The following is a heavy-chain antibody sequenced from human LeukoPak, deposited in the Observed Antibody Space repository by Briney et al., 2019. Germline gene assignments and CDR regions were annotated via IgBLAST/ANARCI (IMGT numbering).Heavy chain of an antibody. Sequence: ASVKVSCKASGGTFSSYAISWVRQAPGQGLEWMGGIIPIFGTANYAQKFQGRVTITADESTSTAYMELSSLRSEDTAVYYCARVRSIVGASPYYFDYWGQGTLVTVSS. J-gene: IGHJ4*02. CDR2: IIPIFGTA. D-gene: IGHD1-26*01. CDR3: ARVRSIVGASPYYFDY. V-gene: IGHV1-69*13. CDR1: GGTFSSYA.